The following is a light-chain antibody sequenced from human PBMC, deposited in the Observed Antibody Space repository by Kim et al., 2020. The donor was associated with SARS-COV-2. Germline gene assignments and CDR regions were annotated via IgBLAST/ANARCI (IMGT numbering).Light chain of an antibody. J-gene: IGKJ4*01. V-gene: IGKV3-15*01. CDR1: QSVSSN. CDR2: GAS. Sequence: EIVMTQSPATLSVSPGESATLSCRASQSVSSNLAWYQHKVGQAPRLLIYGASTRATGIPARFSGSGSGTEFTLTISSLQSEDFAVYYCQKYNNWPPVTFGGGTKLEI. CDR3: QKYNNWPPVT.